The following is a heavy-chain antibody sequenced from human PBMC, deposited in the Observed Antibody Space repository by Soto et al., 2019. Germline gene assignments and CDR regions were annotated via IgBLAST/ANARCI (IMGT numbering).Heavy chain of an antibody. CDR3: ARQGSIAAAVPREYYYGMDV. V-gene: IGHV5-10-1*01. CDR1: GYSFTSYW. J-gene: IGHJ6*02. D-gene: IGHD6-13*01. CDR2: IDPSDSYT. Sequence: PGESLKISCKGSGYSFTSYWISWVRQMPGKGLEWMGRIDPSDSYTNYSPSFQGHVTISADKSISTAYLQWSSLKASDTAMYYCARQGSIAAAVPREYYYGMDVWGQGTTVTVSS.